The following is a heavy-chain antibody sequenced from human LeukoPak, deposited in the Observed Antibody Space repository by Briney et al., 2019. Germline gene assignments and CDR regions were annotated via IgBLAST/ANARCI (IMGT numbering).Heavy chain of an antibody. J-gene: IGHJ6*02. CDR1: GGSINSGDYY. CDR2: IYYSGTT. CDR3: ARDRLHGMGV. V-gene: IGHV4-30-4*01. Sequence: SETLSLTCTVSGGSINSGDYYWSWLRQPPGKGLEWIGYIYYSGTTYYNPSLKSRVTISRDTSKTQFSLRLTSVTAADTAVYYCARDRLHGMGVWGQGTTVTVSS. D-gene: IGHD4-11*01.